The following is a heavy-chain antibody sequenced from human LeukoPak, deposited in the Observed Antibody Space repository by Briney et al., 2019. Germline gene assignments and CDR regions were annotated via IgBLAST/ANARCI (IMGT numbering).Heavy chain of an antibody. V-gene: IGHV3-21*01. CDR3: ARVQSEITMVRGVIKYYYYGMDV. J-gene: IGHJ6*04. D-gene: IGHD3-10*01. CDR2: ISSSSSYI. Sequence: GGSLRLSCAASGFTSSSYSMNWVRQAPGKGLEWVSSISSSSSYIYYADSVKGRFTISRDNAKNPLYLQMNSLRAEDTAVYYCARVQSEITMVRGVIKYYYYGMDVWGKGTTVTVSS. CDR1: GFTSSSYS.